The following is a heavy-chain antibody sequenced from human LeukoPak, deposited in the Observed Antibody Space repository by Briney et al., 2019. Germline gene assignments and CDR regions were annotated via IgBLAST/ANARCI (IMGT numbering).Heavy chain of an antibody. J-gene: IGHJ6*03. CDR2: MNPNSGNT. V-gene: IGHV1-8*01. CDR1: GYTFTSSD. Sequence: GASVKVSCKASGYTFTSSDINWVRQATGQGLEWMGWMNPNSGNTGYAQKFQGRVTMTRNTSISTAYMELSSLRSEDTAVYYCARGDTYYSDSSGYYSAAMDVWGKGTTVTVSS. CDR3: ARGDTYYSDSSGYYSAAMDV. D-gene: IGHD3-22*01.